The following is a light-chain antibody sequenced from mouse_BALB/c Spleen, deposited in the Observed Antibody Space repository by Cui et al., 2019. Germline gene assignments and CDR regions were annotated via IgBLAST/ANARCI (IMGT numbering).Light chain of an antibody. J-gene: IGKJ2*01. Sequence: DIQMTQSPASLSVPVGETVTITCRASENIYSNLAWYQQKQGKSPQLLVYAATNLADGVTSRFSGSGSGTQYSLKINSLQSEDFGSYYCQHFWGTPYTFGGGTKLEIK. V-gene: IGKV12-46*01. CDR2: AAT. CDR3: QHFWGTPYT. CDR1: ENIYSN.